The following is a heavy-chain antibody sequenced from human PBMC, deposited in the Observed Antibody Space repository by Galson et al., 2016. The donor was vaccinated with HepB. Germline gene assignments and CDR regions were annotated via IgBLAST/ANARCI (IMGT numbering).Heavy chain of an antibody. CDR1: GFTFSRYS. CDR2: ISSGSTYI. Sequence: LRLSCAASGFTFSRYSMNWVRQAPGRGLEWVASISSGSTYIYYVDSVKGRFTISRDKSKDTLYLQMNSLTAEDTAVYYCASLPPGANYYFPMDVWGQGTTVTVSS. CDR3: ASLPPGANYYFPMDV. V-gene: IGHV3-21*01. J-gene: IGHJ6*02.